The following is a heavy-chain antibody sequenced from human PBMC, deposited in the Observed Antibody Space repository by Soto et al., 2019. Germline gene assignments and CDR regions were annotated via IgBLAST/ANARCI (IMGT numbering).Heavy chain of an antibody. CDR2: ISSSSSYI. J-gene: IGHJ4*02. CDR1: GFTFSRYS. Sequence: PGGSLRPSCAPSGFTFSRYSMNWVRQAPGKGLEWVSSISSSSSYIYYADSVKGRFTISRDNAKNSLYLQMNSLRAEDTAVYYCARDRTVALATIDYWGQGTLVTAYS. D-gene: IGHD4-17*01. V-gene: IGHV3-21*01. CDR3: ARDRTVALATIDY.